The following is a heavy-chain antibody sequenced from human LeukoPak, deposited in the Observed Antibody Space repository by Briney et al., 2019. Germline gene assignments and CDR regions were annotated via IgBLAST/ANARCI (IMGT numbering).Heavy chain of an antibody. V-gene: IGHV4-39*02. Sequence: PSETLSLTCTVSGGSISSSHYYWDWIRQPPGKGLEWIGNIYNSGSTYYNPSLKSRVTISVDTSKNQFSLKLSSVTAADTAVYYWAIELGVAFDIWGQGTMVTVSS. CDR1: GGSISSSHYY. D-gene: IGHD3-3*02. CDR3: AIELGVAFDI. CDR2: IYNSGST. J-gene: IGHJ3*02.